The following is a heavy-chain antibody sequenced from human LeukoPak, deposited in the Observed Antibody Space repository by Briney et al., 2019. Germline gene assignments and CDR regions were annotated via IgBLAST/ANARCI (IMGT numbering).Heavy chain of an antibody. D-gene: IGHD6-13*01. V-gene: IGHV3-74*01. CDR2: INSDGSST. Sequence: PGGSLRLSCAASGFTFSSYWMHWVRQPPGKGLVWVSRINSDGSSTSYADSVKGRFTISRDNAKNTLYLQMNSLRAEDTAVYYCVSPGLGAAAGTGYWGQGTLVTVSS. CDR3: VSPGLGAAAGTGY. J-gene: IGHJ4*02. CDR1: GFTFSSYW.